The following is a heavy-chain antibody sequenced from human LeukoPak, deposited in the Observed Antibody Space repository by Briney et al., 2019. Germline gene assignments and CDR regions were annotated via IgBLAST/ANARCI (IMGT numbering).Heavy chain of an antibody. D-gene: IGHD5-18*01. V-gene: IGHV3-7*04. J-gene: IGHJ6*02. CDR1: GFTFSSYW. CDR3: ARIRKAGYSYGSYYYYGMDV. CDR2: IKQDGSEK. Sequence: GGSLRLSCAASGFTFSSYWMSWVRQAPGSGLEWVANIKQDGSEKYYVDSVKGRFTISRDNAKNSLYLQMNSLRAEDTAVYYCARIRKAGYSYGSYYYYGMDVWGQGTTVTVSS.